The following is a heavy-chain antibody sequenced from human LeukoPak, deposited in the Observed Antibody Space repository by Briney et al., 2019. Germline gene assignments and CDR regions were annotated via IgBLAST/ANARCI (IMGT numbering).Heavy chain of an antibody. CDR1: IFTFNNYA. CDR2: ISGSGDST. J-gene: IGHJ4*02. D-gene: IGHD5-12*01. CDR3: AKDRRLPWDYFDS. V-gene: IGHV3-23*01. Sequence: GGSLRLSCAASIFTFNNYAMNWVRQAPGKGLKWVSSISGSGDSTYYADSVKGRFTISRDTSKNTVYLQMNSLRAEDTAVYYCAKDRRLPWDYFDSWGQGTLVTVSS.